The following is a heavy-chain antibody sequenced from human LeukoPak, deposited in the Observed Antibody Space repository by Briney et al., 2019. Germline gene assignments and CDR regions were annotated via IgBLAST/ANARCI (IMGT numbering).Heavy chain of an antibody. CDR2: ISPDGTPT. J-gene: IGHJ4*02. Sequence: PGGALRLTCAASGLTFSNRWMHWVRQTPEKGLVWVSNISPDGTPTDYLESVNGPCTISRDNAENTLYLQMNSLRAEDTAVYYCARVIVFVSTGPHLDYWGQGTLAIVSS. CDR1: GLTFSNRW. V-gene: IGHV3-74*01. D-gene: IGHD2-15*01. CDR3: ARVIVFVSTGPHLDY.